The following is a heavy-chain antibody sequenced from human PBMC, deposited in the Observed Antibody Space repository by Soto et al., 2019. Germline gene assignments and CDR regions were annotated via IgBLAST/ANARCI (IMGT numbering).Heavy chain of an antibody. CDR3: ASDEDHGSGLSGGMDV. V-gene: IGHV4-31*03. Sequence: QVQLQESGPGLVKPSETLSLSCNVSGGSISSDDFFCSWVRQHPARGLEWIGYIYHRGTTYYNPSLQSRMTISVDTSKNQFTLKLRSVTAADTAVYFCASDEDHGSGLSGGMDVWGQGTAVTVS. J-gene: IGHJ6*02. CDR2: IYHRGTT. D-gene: IGHD3-10*01. CDR1: GGSISSDDFF.